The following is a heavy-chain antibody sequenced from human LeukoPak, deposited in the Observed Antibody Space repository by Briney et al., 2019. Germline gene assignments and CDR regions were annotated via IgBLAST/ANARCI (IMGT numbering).Heavy chain of an antibody. V-gene: IGHV1-2*02. Sequence: ASVKVSCKASGYTFTGYYMHWVRQAPGQGIEWMGWINPNSGGTNYAQKFQGRVTMTRDTSISTAYMELSRLRSDDTAVYYCARDRFAAAGNWFDPWGQGTLVTVSS. D-gene: IGHD6-13*01. CDR1: GYTFTGYY. CDR3: ARDRFAAAGNWFDP. CDR2: INPNSGGT. J-gene: IGHJ5*02.